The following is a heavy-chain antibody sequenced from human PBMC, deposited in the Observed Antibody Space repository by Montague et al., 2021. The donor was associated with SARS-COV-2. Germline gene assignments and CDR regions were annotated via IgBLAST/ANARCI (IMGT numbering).Heavy chain of an antibody. CDR2: IFYTGST. Sequence: SETLSLTCSVSGGSTSNYYWTWIRQSPGKGLQWIGYIFYTGSTKFNPSLKSRVSMSLDTSKNHFSLRLSAVTAAGTAVYYCARAQNICFIANCVNYFDLWGLGALVSVSS. J-gene: IGHJ4*02. CDR1: GGSTSNYY. V-gene: IGHV4-59*01. CDR3: ARAQNICFIANCVNYFDL. D-gene: IGHD1-1*01.